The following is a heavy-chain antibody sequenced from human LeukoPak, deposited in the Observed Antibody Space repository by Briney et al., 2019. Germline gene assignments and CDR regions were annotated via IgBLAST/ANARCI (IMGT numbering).Heavy chain of an antibody. J-gene: IGHJ5*02. CDR1: GYTFTSYG. CDR3: AGVLYGGNSANWFDP. D-gene: IGHD4-23*01. CDR2: ISAYNGNT. V-gene: IGHV1-18*01. Sequence: ASVKVSCKASGYTFTSYGISWVRQAPGQGLEWMGWISAYNGNTNYAQKLQGRVTMTTDTSTSTAYMELSSLRSEDTAVYYCAGVLYGGNSANWFDPWGQGTLVTVSS.